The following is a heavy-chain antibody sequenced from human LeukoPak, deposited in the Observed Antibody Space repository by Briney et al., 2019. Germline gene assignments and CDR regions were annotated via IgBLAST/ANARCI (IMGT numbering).Heavy chain of an antibody. CDR3: ARGAGIVAAGILDY. Sequence: GASVKVSCKASGYTFTSYGISWVRQAPGQGLEWMGWISTFKGNTNYAQKLQGRVTMTTDTSTSTAYMELRSLRSDDTAVYYCARGAGIVAAGILDYWGQGTLVTVSS. D-gene: IGHD6-13*01. V-gene: IGHV1-18*01. J-gene: IGHJ4*02. CDR1: GYTFTSYG. CDR2: ISTFKGNT.